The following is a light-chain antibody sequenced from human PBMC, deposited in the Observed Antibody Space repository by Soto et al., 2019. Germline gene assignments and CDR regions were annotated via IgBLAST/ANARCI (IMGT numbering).Light chain of an antibody. J-gene: IGKJ2*03. Sequence: ESVLTQARTTVALCPRVDVPGCRRASQSVSSYLAWYQHKPGQAPRLLIYDASNRAPGIPARFSGSGSGTESTLTVRSLQPDDFATYPCQQYNSYLYSFGQGTKVDIK. CDR3: QQYNSYLYS. CDR1: QSVSSY. CDR2: DAS. V-gene: IGKV3-11*01.